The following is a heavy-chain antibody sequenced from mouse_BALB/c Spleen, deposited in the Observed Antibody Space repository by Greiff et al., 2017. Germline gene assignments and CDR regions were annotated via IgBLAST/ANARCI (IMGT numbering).Heavy chain of an antibody. V-gene: IGHV10-3*03. Sequence: EVQLVESGGGLVQPKGSLKLSCAASGFTFNTYAMHWVCQAPGKGLEWVARIRSKSNNYATYYADSVKDRFTISRDDSQSMLYLQMNNLKTEDTAMYYCVRETGIYYAMDYWGQGTSVTVSS. CDR3: VRETGIYYAMDY. J-gene: IGHJ4*01. CDR2: IRSKSNNYAT. CDR1: GFTFNTYA.